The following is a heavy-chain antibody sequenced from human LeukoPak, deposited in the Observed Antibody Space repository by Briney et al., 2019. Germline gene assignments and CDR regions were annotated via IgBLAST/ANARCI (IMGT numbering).Heavy chain of an antibody. Sequence: PSETLSLTCTVSGGSISSYYWSWIRQPPGKGLEWIGYIYYSGSTNYNPSLKSRVTISVDTFKNQFSLKLSSVTAADAAVYYCARAQGYSYDFDYWGQGTLVTVSS. J-gene: IGHJ4*02. D-gene: IGHD5-18*01. CDR3: ARAQGYSYDFDY. CDR2: IYYSGST. V-gene: IGHV4-59*01. CDR1: GGSISSYY.